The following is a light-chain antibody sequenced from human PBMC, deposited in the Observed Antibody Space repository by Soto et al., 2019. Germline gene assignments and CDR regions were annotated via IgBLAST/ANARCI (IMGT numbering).Light chain of an antibody. CDR2: AAS. J-gene: IGKJ1*01. V-gene: IGKV3-15*01. Sequence: IVMTQSPATLSVSPGERATLSCRASQSLRSNLAWYQQKPGQAPRLLIYAASTRATGIPARFSGSGSGTEFTLTISSLQSEDFAIYYCQQYTDWPPWTFGQGTKVEIK. CDR1: QSLRSN. CDR3: QQYTDWPPWT.